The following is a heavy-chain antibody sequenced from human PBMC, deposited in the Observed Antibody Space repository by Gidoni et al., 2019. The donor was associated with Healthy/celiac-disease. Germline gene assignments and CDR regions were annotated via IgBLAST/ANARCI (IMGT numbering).Heavy chain of an antibody. Sequence: QVQLQESGPGLVKPSQTLSLTCTVSGGSISSGSYYWSWIRQPAGKGLEWIGRIYTSGSTNYNPSLKSRVTISVDTSKNQFSLKLSSVTAADTAVYYCARDGRIAVEPDLTGYFDLWGRGTLVTVSS. CDR2: IYTSGST. J-gene: IGHJ2*01. CDR1: GGSISSGSYY. D-gene: IGHD6-19*01. CDR3: ARDGRIAVEPDLTGYFDL. V-gene: IGHV4-61*02.